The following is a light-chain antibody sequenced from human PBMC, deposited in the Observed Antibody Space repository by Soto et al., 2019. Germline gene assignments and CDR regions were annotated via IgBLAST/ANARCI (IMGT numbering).Light chain of an antibody. V-gene: IGKV3-20*01. CDR3: QQYDNSPLT. CDR1: QSVSSSF. J-gene: IGKJ4*01. CDR2: GAS. Sequence: EIVLTQSPGTLSLSPGERATLSCRASQSVSSSFLAWYQQKPGQAPRLLIYGASSRATGIPDRFSGSGSGTDFTLTISRLEPEEFAVYYWQQYDNSPLTFGGGTKVEIK.